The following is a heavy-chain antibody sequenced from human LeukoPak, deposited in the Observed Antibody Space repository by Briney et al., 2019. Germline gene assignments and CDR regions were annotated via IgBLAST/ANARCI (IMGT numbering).Heavy chain of an antibody. CDR1: GHTFSIYN. Sequence: ASVKVSCKASGHTFSIYNMHWVRQAPGQGLEWMGWISAYNGNTNYAQKLQGRVTMTTDTSTSTAYMELRSLRSDDTAVYYCARNQYSGSYSPRDGMDVWGKGTTVTVSS. J-gene: IGHJ6*04. CDR2: ISAYNGNT. D-gene: IGHD1-26*01. CDR3: ARNQYSGSYSPRDGMDV. V-gene: IGHV1-18*04.